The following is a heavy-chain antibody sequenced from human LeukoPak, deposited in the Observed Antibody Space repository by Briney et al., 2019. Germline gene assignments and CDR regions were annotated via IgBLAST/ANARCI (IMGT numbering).Heavy chain of an antibody. Sequence: GESLKISCKGSGYSFTSYWIGWVRQMPGKGLEWMGIIYPGDSDTRYSPSFQGQVTISADKSISTAYLQWSSLKASDIAMYYCARRAPRYCSGGSCYSEWHFDLWGRGTLVTVSS. CDR3: ARRAPRYCSGGSCYSEWHFDL. V-gene: IGHV5-51*01. J-gene: IGHJ2*01. CDR1: GYSFTSYW. D-gene: IGHD2-15*01. CDR2: IYPGDSDT.